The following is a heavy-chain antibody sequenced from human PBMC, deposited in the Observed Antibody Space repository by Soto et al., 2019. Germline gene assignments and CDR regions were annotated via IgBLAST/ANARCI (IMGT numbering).Heavy chain of an antibody. CDR1: GFTFSSYG. V-gene: IGHV3-33*01. CDR3: ARDSQQQPRPPFAY. CDR2: IWYDGSNK. D-gene: IGHD6-13*01. J-gene: IGHJ4*02. Sequence: PGGSLRLSCAASGFTFSSYGMHWVRHAPGKGLEWVAVIWYDGSNKYYADSVKGRFTISRDNSKNTLYLQMNSLRAEDTAVYSCARDSQQQPRPPFAYWGQGTLVTVSS.